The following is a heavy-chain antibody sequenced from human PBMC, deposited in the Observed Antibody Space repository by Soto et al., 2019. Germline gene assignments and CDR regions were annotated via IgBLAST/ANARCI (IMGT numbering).Heavy chain of an antibody. V-gene: IGHV4-39*01. J-gene: IGHJ4*02. CDR2: IHYSWST. CDR3: TAHDSGGYYAEY. CDR1: GDSVTISDYY. Sequence: QLQLQESGPGLVKPSETLSLTCTVSGDSVTISDYYWGWIRQRPGKGLEWIGSIHYSWSTYYNPSLKSRVTISRDTSKKQFSLKLTSVTAADAAVYYCTAHDSGGYYAEYWGQGTLVTVSA. D-gene: IGHD3-22*01.